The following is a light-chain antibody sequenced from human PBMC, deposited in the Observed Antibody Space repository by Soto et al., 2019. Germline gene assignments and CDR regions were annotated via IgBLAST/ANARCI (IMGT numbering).Light chain of an antibody. CDR3: HQSFT. Sequence: DIQMTQSPSTLSASVGDRVTIPCRASQSISSWLAWYQQKPGKAPQLLIYQASTLESGVPSRFSGSGSGAEFTLTISSRQPDEFATYYGHQSFTVGPGTKVDIK. CDR2: QAS. J-gene: IGKJ3*01. V-gene: IGKV1-5*03. CDR1: QSISSW.